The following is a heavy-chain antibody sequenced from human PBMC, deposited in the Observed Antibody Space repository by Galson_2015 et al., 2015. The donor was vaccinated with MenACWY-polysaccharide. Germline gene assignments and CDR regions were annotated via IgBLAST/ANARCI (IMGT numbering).Heavy chain of an antibody. D-gene: IGHD2-15*01. CDR2: IIPFASME. V-gene: IGHV1-69*02. J-gene: IGHJ4*02. CDR1: GGSLSSYS. CDR3: ARVDCSGGHCYFDY. Sequence: SVKVSCKASGGSLSSYSIGWVRQVPGQGLEWMGRIIPFASMENYAQKFQGRVTISADTSANTVYMQLTSLRSDDTAVCFCARVDCSGGHCYFDYWGQGTLVTVSS.